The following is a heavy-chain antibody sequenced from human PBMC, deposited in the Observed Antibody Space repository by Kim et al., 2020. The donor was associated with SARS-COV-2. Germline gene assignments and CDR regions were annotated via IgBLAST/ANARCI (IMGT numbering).Heavy chain of an antibody. CDR3: ARDCGGDCYSPPSI. V-gene: IGHV1-18*01. D-gene: IGHD2-21*01. CDR1: GYTFTSYG. Sequence: ASVKVSCKASGYTFTSYGISWVRQAPGQGLEWMGWISAYNGNTNYAQKLQGRVTMTTDTSTSTAYMELRSLRSDDTAVYYCARDCGGDCYSPPSIWGQGTMVTVSS. CDR2: ISAYNGNT. J-gene: IGHJ3*02.